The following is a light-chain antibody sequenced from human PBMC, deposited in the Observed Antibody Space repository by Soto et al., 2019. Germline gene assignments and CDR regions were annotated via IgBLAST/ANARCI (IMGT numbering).Light chain of an antibody. Sequence: QSVLTQPPSASGTPGQRVTISCSGSSSNIGRNTVNWYQHLPGTAPKLLIYSNNQRPSGVPDRFSGSKSGTSASLAISGLQSEDEADYYCAGWDDSLNRYVFGTGTKVTVL. J-gene: IGLJ1*01. CDR1: SSNIGRNT. CDR3: AGWDDSLNRYV. V-gene: IGLV1-44*01. CDR2: SNN.